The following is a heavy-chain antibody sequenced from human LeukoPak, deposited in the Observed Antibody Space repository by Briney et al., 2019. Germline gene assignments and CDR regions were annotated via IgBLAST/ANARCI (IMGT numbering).Heavy chain of an antibody. D-gene: IGHD3-22*01. Sequence: GGSLRLSCAASGFTFSDYYMSWIRQAPGKGLEWVSYISSSGGTIYYADSVKGRFTISRDNAKNSLYLQMNSLRAEDTAVYYCARGLEYYYDSSGPGYGMDVWGQGTTVTVSS. CDR1: GFTFSDYY. CDR2: ISSSGGTI. CDR3: ARGLEYYYDSSGPGYGMDV. V-gene: IGHV3-11*01. J-gene: IGHJ6*02.